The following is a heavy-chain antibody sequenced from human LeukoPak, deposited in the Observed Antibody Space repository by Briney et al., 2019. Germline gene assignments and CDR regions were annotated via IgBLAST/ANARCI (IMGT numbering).Heavy chain of an antibody. J-gene: IGHJ4*02. Sequence: ETLSLTCTVSGGSISSSSYYWGWIRQPPGKGLEWIGSIYYSGSTYYNPSLKSRVTISVDTSKNQFSLKLSPVTAADTAVYYCARLGWLAELDYWGQGTLVTVSS. CDR1: GGSISSSSYY. D-gene: IGHD6-19*01. CDR3: ARLGWLAELDY. CDR2: IYYSGST. V-gene: IGHV4-39*01.